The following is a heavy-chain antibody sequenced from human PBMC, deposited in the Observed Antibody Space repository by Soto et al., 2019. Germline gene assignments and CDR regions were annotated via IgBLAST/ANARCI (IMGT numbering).Heavy chain of an antibody. CDR2: IYWDDDK. CDR3: ARVCSGGSCYTSTAWDY. J-gene: IGHJ4*02. V-gene: IGHV2-5*02. Sequence: QITLKESGPTLVKPTQTLTLTCTFSGFSLSTSGVGVGWIRQPPGKALEWLALIYWDDDKRYSPSLKSRLTITKDTSKNQVVLTMTNMDPVDTATYYCARVCSGGSCYTSTAWDYWGQGTLVTVSS. D-gene: IGHD2-15*01. CDR1: GFSLSTSGVG.